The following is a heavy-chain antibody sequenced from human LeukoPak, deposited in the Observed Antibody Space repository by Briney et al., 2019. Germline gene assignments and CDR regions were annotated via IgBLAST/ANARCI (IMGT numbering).Heavy chain of an antibody. CDR3: AKDRTMAADGTYFDY. D-gene: IGHD6-13*01. V-gene: IGHV3-30*02. CDR2: IRYDGSNK. CDR1: GFTFNSFG. J-gene: IGHJ4*02. Sequence: GGSLRLSCAASGFTFNSFGMHWVRQAPGKGLEWISFIRYDGSNKYYTDSVGGRFTISRDNSQNTLYLQMNSLRTEDTALYFCAKDRTMAADGTYFDYWGQGTLVTVSS.